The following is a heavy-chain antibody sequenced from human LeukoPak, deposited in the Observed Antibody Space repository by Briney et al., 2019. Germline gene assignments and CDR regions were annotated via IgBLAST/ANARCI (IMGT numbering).Heavy chain of an antibody. CDR3: AREVVGATPYYYYYYMDV. CDR1: GGSISSGSYY. J-gene: IGHJ6*03. CDR2: IYTSGST. Sequence: PSQTLSLTCTVSGGSISSGSYYWSWIRQPAGKGLEWIGRIYTSGSTNYNPSLKSRVTISVDTSKNQFSLKLSSVTAADTAVYYCAREVVGATPYYYYYYMDVWGKGTTVTISS. D-gene: IGHD1-26*01. V-gene: IGHV4-61*02.